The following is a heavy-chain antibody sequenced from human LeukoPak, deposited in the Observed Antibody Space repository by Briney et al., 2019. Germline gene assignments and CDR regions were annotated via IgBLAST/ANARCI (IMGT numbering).Heavy chain of an antibody. V-gene: IGHV5-51*01. CDR1: GHSFTSYW. Sequence: GESLKISCKDSGHSFTSYWIGWVRPMPGKGLEWMGIIYPGDSDTRYSPSFQGQVTISADKSISTAYLQWSSLKASDTAMYYCARRAKDYYDSSGYWVDYWGQGTLVTVSS. J-gene: IGHJ4*02. D-gene: IGHD3-22*01. CDR2: IYPGDSDT. CDR3: ARRAKDYYDSSGYWVDY.